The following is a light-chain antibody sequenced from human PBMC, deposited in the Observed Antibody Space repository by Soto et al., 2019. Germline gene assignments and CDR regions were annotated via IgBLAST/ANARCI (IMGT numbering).Light chain of an antibody. Sequence: EIVMTQSPATLSVSPGERATLSCRASQSVSDNLAWYQKKPGQPPKLLIHGASTRATGIPARFSGSGSGTEFTLTMSSLQSEDFAVYYCQQSNNWPYTFGQGTKVDIK. V-gene: IGKV3-15*01. CDR2: GAS. CDR3: QQSNNWPYT. CDR1: QSVSDN. J-gene: IGKJ2*01.